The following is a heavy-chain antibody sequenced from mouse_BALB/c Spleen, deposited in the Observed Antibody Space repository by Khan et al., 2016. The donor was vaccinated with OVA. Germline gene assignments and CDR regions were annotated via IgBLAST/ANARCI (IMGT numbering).Heavy chain of an antibody. V-gene: IGHV3-2*02. CDR1: GYSITSGYG. CDR3: ARTARIKY. J-gene: IGHJ2*01. CDR2: ISYSGST. D-gene: IGHD1-2*01. Sequence: EVQLVESGPGLVKPSQSLSLTCTVTGYSITSGYGWNWLRQFPGNKLEWMGYISYSGSTNYNPSLKRRISITRDTSKNQFFLQLNSVTTEDTATYYWARTARIKYWGQGTTLTVSS.